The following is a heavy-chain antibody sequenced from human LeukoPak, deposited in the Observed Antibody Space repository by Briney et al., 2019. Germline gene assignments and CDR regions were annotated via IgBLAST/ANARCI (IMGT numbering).Heavy chain of an antibody. Sequence: GGSLRLSCTASGFTFGDYAMSWFRQAPGKGLEWVSYITSSGTTIYYADSVKGRFTISRDNAKNSLYLQMNSLRAEDTAVYYCAVRFRGYSYGYDYWGQGTLVTVSS. CDR1: GFTFGDYA. J-gene: IGHJ4*02. V-gene: IGHV3-48*03. CDR2: ITSSGTTI. CDR3: AVRFRGYSYGYDY. D-gene: IGHD5-18*01.